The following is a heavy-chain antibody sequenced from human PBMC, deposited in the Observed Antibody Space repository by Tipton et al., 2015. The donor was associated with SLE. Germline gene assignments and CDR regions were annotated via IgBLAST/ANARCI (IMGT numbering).Heavy chain of an antibody. CDR1: GGSISSYY. D-gene: IGHD6-19*01. CDR2: IYYSGST. J-gene: IGHJ4*02. Sequence: TLSLTCTVSGGSISSYYWSWIRQPPGKGLEWIGYIYYSGSTNYNPSLKSRVTISVDTSKNQFSLNLRSVTAADTAVYYCARELAVAGEVFDYWGQGTLVTVSS. CDR3: ARELAVAGEVFDY. V-gene: IGHV4-59*01.